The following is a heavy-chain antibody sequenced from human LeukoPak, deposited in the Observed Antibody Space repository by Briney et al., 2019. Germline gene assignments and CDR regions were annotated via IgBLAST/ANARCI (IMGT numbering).Heavy chain of an antibody. CDR2: ISSSSSTI. J-gene: IGHJ4*02. CDR3: AREVAAAGTYVFDY. CDR1: GFTFSSYS. V-gene: IGHV3-48*02. Sequence: GGSLRLSCAASGFTFSSYSLNWVRQAPGKGLEGVSYISSSSSTIYYADSVEGRFTISRDNAKNSLYLQMNSLRDEDTAVYYCAREVAAAGTYVFDYWGQGTLVTVSS. D-gene: IGHD6-13*01.